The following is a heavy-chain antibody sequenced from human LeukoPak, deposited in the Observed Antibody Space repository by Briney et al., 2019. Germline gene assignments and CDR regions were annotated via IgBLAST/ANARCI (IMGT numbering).Heavy chain of an antibody. CDR2: INPSGGST. J-gene: IGHJ5*02. Sequence: ASVKVSCKASGYTFTSYYMHWVRQAPGQGLEWMGIINPSGGSTSYAQKFQGRVTITRDTSASTAYMELSSLRSEDMAVYYCARDYRAIDCSGGSCYSPGWFDPWGQGTLVTVSS. V-gene: IGHV1-46*01. CDR3: ARDYRAIDCSGGSCYSPGWFDP. D-gene: IGHD2-15*01. CDR1: GYTFTSYY.